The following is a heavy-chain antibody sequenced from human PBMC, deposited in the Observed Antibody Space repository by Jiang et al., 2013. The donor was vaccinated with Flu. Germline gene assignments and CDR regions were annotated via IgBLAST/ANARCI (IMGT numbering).Heavy chain of an antibody. Sequence: YGPGLVKPSETLSLTCTVSGYSISSGYYWGWIRQPPGKGLEWIGSIYHSGSTYYNPSLKSRVTISVDTSKNQFSLKLSSVTAADTAVYYCARDSMGYCSGGSCTEDAFDIWAKGQ. J-gene: IGHJ3*02. V-gene: IGHV4-38-2*02. CDR1: GYSISSGYY. CDR2: IYHSGST. CDR3: ARDSMGYCSGGSCTEDAFDI. D-gene: IGHD2-15*01.